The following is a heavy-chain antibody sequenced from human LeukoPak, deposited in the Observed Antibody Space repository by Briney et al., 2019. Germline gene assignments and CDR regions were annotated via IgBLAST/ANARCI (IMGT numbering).Heavy chain of an antibody. Sequence: GGSLRLSCAASEFTFIDYAMSWVRQAPGKGLEWVSAISADTTATYYADSVKGRFTISRDNSRNILYLQMSSLRAEDTAIYYCARGSYGDYDFWGQGTLVTASS. CDR2: ISADTTAT. CDR1: EFTFIDYA. J-gene: IGHJ4*02. V-gene: IGHV3-23*01. D-gene: IGHD4-17*01. CDR3: ARGSYGDYDF.